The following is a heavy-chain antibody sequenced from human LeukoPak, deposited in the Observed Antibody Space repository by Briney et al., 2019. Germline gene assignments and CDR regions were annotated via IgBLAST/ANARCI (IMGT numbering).Heavy chain of an antibody. CDR2: IRSKANSYAT. V-gene: IGHV3-73*01. D-gene: IGHD2-2*02. CDR3: TRSPILYGLYFDY. Sequence: GGSLRLSCAASGFTFSSYGMHWVRQAPGKGLEWVGRIRSKANSYATAYAASVKGRFTISRDDSKNTAYLQMNSLKTEDTAVYYCTRSPILYGLYFDYWGQGTLVTVSS. CDR1: GFTFSSYG. J-gene: IGHJ4*02.